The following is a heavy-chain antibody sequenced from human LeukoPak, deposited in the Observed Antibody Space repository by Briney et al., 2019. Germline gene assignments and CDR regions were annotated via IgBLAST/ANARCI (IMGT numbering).Heavy chain of an antibody. Sequence: PGGSLRLSCAASGFTFSSYSMNGVRQAPGKGLEWVSSISSSSSYIYYADSVKGRFTISRDNAKNSLYLQMNSLRAEDTAVYYCARDLNGDPYYYGMDVWGQGTTVTVSS. CDR3: ARDLNGDPYYYGMDV. J-gene: IGHJ6*02. D-gene: IGHD4-17*01. V-gene: IGHV3-21*01. CDR2: ISSSSSYI. CDR1: GFTFSSYS.